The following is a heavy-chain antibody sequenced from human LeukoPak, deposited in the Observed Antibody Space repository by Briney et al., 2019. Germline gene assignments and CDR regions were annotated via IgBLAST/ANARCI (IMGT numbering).Heavy chain of an antibody. V-gene: IGHV4-34*01. Sequence: SETLSLTCAVYGGSFSGYYWSWIRQPPGKGLEWIGEINHSGSTNYNPSLKSRVTISIDTSKNQFSLKLSSVTAADTAVYYCARRALLCIGYWGQRPLLTVSS. J-gene: IGHJ4*02. CDR2: INHSGST. CDR3: ARRALLCIGY. CDR1: GGSFSGYY. D-gene: IGHD2/OR15-2a*01.